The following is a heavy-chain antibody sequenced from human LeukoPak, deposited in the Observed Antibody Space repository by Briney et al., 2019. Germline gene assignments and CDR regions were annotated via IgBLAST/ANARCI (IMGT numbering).Heavy chain of an antibody. Sequence: GGSLRLSCAASGFTFSSYGMNWVRQAPGKGLEWVSAISGSGGSTYYADSVKGRFTISRDNSKNTLYLQMNSLRAEDTAVYYCAKDLHYCSGGSCYSGWFDPWGQGTLVTVSS. CDR1: GFTFSSYG. CDR2: ISGSGGST. V-gene: IGHV3-23*01. D-gene: IGHD2-15*01. J-gene: IGHJ5*02. CDR3: AKDLHYCSGGSCYSGWFDP.